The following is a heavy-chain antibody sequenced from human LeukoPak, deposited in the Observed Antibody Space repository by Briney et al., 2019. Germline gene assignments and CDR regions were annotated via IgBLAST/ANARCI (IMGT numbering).Heavy chain of an antibody. CDR1: GSLFTSYW. V-gene: IGHV5-51*01. D-gene: IGHD3-3*01. Sequence: GGSRQICGEGSGSLFTSYWSGGGRQVHGKGVEGMGIIYPGDSDTRYSPSFQGQVTISADKSISTAYLQWSSLKASDTAMYYCARGESITIFGMVSGGYFDYWGQGTLVTVSS. J-gene: IGHJ4*02. CDR2: IYPGDSDT. CDR3: ARGESITIFGMVSGGYFDY.